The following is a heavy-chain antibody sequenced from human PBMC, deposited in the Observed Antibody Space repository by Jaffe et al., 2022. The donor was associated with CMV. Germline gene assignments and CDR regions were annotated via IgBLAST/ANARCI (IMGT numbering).Heavy chain of an antibody. Sequence: QVQLQQWGAGLLKPSETLSLTCAVYGGSFSGYYWSWIRQPPGKGLEWIGEINHSGSTNYNPSLKSRVTISVDTSKNQFSLKLSSVTAADTAVYYCARGPGTTGKPGSQWTFQKLGSFDYWGQGTLVTVSS. D-gene: IGHD1-1*01. V-gene: IGHV4-34*01. CDR3: ARGPGTTGKPGSQWTFQKLGSFDY. J-gene: IGHJ4*02. CDR1: GGSFSGYY. CDR2: INHSGST.